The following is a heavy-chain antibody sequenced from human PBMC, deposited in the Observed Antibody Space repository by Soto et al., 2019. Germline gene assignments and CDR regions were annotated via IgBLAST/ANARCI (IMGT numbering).Heavy chain of an antibody. CDR1: GGTFSSYA. J-gene: IGHJ4*02. Sequence: SVKVSCKASGGTFSSYAISWVRQAPGQGLEWMGGIIPIFGTANYAQKFQGRVTITADESTSTAYMELSSLRAEDTAVYHCTRASPRSPRGYDYWGPGTLVTVSS. CDR3: TRASPRSPRGYDY. D-gene: IGHD3-22*01. V-gene: IGHV1-69*13. CDR2: IIPIFGTA.